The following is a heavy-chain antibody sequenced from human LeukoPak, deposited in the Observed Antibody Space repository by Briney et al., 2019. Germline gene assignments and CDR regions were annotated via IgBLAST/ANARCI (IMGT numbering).Heavy chain of an antibody. CDR1: GGTFSSYA. J-gene: IGHJ3*02. D-gene: IGHD5-18*01. Sequence: SVKVSCKASGGTFSSYAISWVRQAPGQGLEWMGGIIPIFATANFAQKFQGRVTITADESTSTAYMELSSLRSEDTAVYYCASPNSGYSYGNDAFDIWGQGTMVTVSS. V-gene: IGHV1-69*13. CDR2: IIPIFATA. CDR3: ASPNSGYSYGNDAFDI.